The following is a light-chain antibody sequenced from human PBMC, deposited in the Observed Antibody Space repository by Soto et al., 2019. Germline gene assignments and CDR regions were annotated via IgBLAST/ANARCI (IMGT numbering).Light chain of an antibody. CDR1: SSDIVSYNY. V-gene: IGLV2-11*01. Sequence: QSALTQPRSVSGSPGQSVTISCTGTSSDIVSYNYISWYQQHPGKAPKLMLYDVSVRPSGVPERFSGSKSGSTASLTISGIQAEDEAVYFCCSFPGTFPVRFGGGTKLTVL. J-gene: IGLJ2*01. CDR3: CSFPGTFPVR. CDR2: DVS.